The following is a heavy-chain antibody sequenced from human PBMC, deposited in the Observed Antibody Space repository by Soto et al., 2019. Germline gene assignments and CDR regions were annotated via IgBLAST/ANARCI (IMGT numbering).Heavy chain of an antibody. J-gene: IGHJ1*01. CDR3: AGGSSLCWECFHH. CDR1: GGSISSYY. CDR2: VYNSGTT. V-gene: IGHV4-59*01. Sequence: QVQLQESGPRLVKPSETLSLTCNVSGGSISSYYWSWIRQPPGKGLEYIGHVYNSGTTIHSPALKSRAHISVDTSKNQFSLKLTAVTAADTAVYYCAGGSSLCWECFHHWGQGLLITVSS. D-gene: IGHD2-2*01.